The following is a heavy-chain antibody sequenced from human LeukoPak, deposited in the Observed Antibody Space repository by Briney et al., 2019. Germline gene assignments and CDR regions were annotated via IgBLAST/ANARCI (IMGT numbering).Heavy chain of an antibody. Sequence: PGGSLRLSCAASGFTFSSYAMSWVRQAPGKGLEWVSATSGSGGSTYYADSVKGRFTISRDNSKNTLYLQMNSLRAEDTAVYYCAKDRLAFRSSAGYFDYWGQGTLVTVSS. D-gene: IGHD3-3*01. V-gene: IGHV3-23*01. CDR2: TSGSGGST. CDR3: AKDRLAFRSSAGYFDY. J-gene: IGHJ4*02. CDR1: GFTFSSYA.